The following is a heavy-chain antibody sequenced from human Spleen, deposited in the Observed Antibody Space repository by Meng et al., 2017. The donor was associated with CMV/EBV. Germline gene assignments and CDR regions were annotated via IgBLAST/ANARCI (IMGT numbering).Heavy chain of an antibody. CDR2: INPNSGGT. J-gene: IGHJ4*02. CDR3: ARGPRGGGPLDGDY. Sequence: ASGYTFTGYYMHWVRQAPGQGLEWMGRINPNSGGTNYAQKFQGRVTMTRDTSISTAYMELSRLRSDDTAVYYCARGPRGGGPLDGDYWGQGTLVTVSS. CDR1: GYTFTGYY. D-gene: IGHD2-15*01. V-gene: IGHV1-2*06.